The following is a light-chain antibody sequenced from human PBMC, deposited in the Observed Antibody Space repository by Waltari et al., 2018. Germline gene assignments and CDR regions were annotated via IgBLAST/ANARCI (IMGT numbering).Light chain of an antibody. J-gene: IGLJ1*01. CDR1: SSDVGGYND. Sequence: QSALTQPASVSGSPGQSITISCTGTSSDVGGYNDVTRYQQHPGKGPKLMAYDVSNRPSGVPNRFSGSKTGNTASLTISGVQAEDEADYYCSSYTSSNSYVFGKGTKVPVL. CDR3: SSYTSSNSYV. V-gene: IGLV2-14*03. CDR2: DVS.